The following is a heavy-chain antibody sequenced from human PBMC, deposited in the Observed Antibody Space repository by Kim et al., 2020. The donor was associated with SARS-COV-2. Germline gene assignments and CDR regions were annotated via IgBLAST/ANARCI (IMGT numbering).Heavy chain of an antibody. D-gene: IGHD6-13*01. CDR1: GGSISSGGYY. CDR3: ARGTVENSSSWYFYDY. J-gene: IGHJ4*02. V-gene: IGHV4-31*03. Sequence: SETLSLTCTVSGGSISSGGYYWSWIRQHPGKGLEWIGYIYYSGSTYYNPSLKSRVTISVDTSKNQFSLKLSSVTAADTAVYYCARGTVENSSSWYFYDYWGQGTLVTVSS. CDR2: IYYSGST.